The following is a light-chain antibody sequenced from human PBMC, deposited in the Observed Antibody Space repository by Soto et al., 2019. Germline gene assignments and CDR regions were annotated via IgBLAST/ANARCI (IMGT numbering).Light chain of an antibody. CDR2: GNS. CDR3: QSYDSSLSGNYV. CDR1: SSNIGAGYD. J-gene: IGLJ1*01. Sequence: QSALTQPPSVSGAPGQRVTISCTGSSSNIGAGYDVHWYQQLPGTAPKLLIYGNSNRPSGVPDRFSGSKSGTSASLAFTGLQAEDEADYYCQSYDSSLSGNYVFGTGTKVTVL. V-gene: IGLV1-40*01.